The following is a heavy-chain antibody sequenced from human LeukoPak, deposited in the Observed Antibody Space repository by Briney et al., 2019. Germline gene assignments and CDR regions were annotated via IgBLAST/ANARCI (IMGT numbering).Heavy chain of an antibody. CDR3: AKDLGGKPYYYYGLDV. V-gene: IGHV3-23*01. CDR1: GFTFSNYA. J-gene: IGHJ6*02. CDR2: ISGGGGGT. Sequence: GGSLRLSCAASGFTFSNYAMTWVRQAPGKGLEGVSAISGGGGGTFFADSVRGRFTISRDNSKNTLYLQMNSLSAEDTAVYYCAKDLGGKPYYYYGLDVWGQGTTVTVSS.